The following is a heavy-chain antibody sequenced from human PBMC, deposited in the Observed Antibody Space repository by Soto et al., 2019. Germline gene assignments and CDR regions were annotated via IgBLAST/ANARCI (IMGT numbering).Heavy chain of an antibody. CDR3: ARVAY. J-gene: IGHJ4*02. Sequence: RGSRRLSCEASGFTFSRVSMNWVRQVPGKGLEWVASISSASSETWYSDSVKGRFIISRDNAQNSLFLQMNTLRPDDSAIYYCARVAYWGPGTQVTVSS. V-gene: IGHV3-21*01. CDR1: GFTFSRVS. CDR2: ISSASSET.